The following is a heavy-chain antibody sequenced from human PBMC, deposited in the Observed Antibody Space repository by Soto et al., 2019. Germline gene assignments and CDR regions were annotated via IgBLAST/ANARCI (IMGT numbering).Heavy chain of an antibody. D-gene: IGHD3-10*01. Sequence: EVQLVESGGGLAQPGGSLRLSCAASGFTFSSDWMHWVRQAPGKGLVWVSRINTDGRGTSYADSVKGRFTISRDNAKNTLYRQMNSLRAEDTAVYYGARDRPGSQSYFDYWGQGNMVTVSS. J-gene: IGHJ4*02. CDR2: INTDGRGT. CDR1: GFTFSSDW. CDR3: ARDRPGSQSYFDY. V-gene: IGHV3-74*01.